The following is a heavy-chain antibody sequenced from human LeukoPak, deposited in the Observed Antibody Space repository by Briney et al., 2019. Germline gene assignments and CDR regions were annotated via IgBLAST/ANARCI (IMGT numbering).Heavy chain of an antibody. J-gene: IGHJ6*03. V-gene: IGHV4-4*07. CDR1: GGSISSYY. D-gene: IGHD2-2*01. CDR3: ARLGPVPAAIFGYYYYYMDV. CDR2: IYTSGST. Sequence: SETLSLTCTVSGGSISSYYWSWIRQPAGKGLEWIGRIYTSGSTNYNPSLKSRVTMSVDTSKNQFSLKLSSVTAADTAVYYCARLGPVPAAIFGYYYYYMDVWGKGTTVTVSS.